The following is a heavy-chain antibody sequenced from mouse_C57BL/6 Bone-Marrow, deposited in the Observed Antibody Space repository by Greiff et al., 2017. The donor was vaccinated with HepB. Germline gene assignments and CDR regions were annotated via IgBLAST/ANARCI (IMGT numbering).Heavy chain of an antibody. CDR3: ARKGTGTKRYWYFDV. Sequence: VQLQQSGPGLVQPSQSLSITCTVSGFSLTSYGVHWVRQSPGKGLEWLGVIWSGGSTDYNAAFISRLIISKDNSKSQVFFKMNSRQADDTAIYYWARKGTGTKRYWYFDVWGTGTTVTVSS. D-gene: IGHD4-1*01. J-gene: IGHJ1*03. V-gene: IGHV2-2*01. CDR1: GFSLTSYG. CDR2: IWSGGST.